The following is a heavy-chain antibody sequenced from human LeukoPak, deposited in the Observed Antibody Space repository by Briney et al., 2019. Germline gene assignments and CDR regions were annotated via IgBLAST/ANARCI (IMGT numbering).Heavy chain of an antibody. J-gene: IGHJ4*02. D-gene: IGHD3-3*01. Sequence: SETLSLTCTVSGGSTNSAIHCWGWIRQPPGKGLEWIGYIYHSGSTCYNPSLKSRVTISVDRSKNQFSLKLSSVTAADTAVYYCARIESDFWSGYPDYWGQGTLVTVSS. V-gene: IGHV4-30-2*01. CDR3: ARIESDFWSGYPDY. CDR2: IYHSGST. CDR1: GGSTNSAIHC.